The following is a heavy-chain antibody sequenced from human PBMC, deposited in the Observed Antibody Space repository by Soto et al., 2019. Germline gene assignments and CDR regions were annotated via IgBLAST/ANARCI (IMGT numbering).Heavy chain of an antibody. J-gene: IGHJ6*02. CDR2: ISGSGSST. V-gene: IGHV3-23*01. D-gene: IGHD4-4*01. Sequence: EVQLLESGGGLVQPGGSLRLSCAASGLTFSLYAMTWVRQAPGKGLEWVSAISGSGSSTYYADSVKGRFTTSRDNSKNTLFVQMDSLRAEDTAVYYCAKDPGYSNYYGIDVWGQGTTVTVSS. CDR3: AKDPGYSNYYGIDV. CDR1: GLTFSLYA.